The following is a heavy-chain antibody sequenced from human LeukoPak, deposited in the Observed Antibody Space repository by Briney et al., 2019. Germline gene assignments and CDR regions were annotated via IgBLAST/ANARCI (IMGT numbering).Heavy chain of an antibody. D-gene: IGHD2-2*01. CDR1: VGAFSNYA. V-gene: IGHV1-69*04. CDR2: IIPILDIP. CDR3: VRDRGYCESTTCYESLDV. Sequence: SVKVSCKVSVGAFSNYAIGWVRPAPGKRLEWMGRIIPILDIPNCAQKFQGSVTITADRSTSTAYMEMCSLRSEDTAVYYCVRDRGYCESTTCYESLDVWGQGTTVTVSS. J-gene: IGHJ6*02.